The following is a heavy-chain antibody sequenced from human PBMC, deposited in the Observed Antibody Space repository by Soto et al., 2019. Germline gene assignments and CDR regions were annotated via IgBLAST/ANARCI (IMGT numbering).Heavy chain of an antibody. CDR2: IDPKNGGT. D-gene: IGHD3-10*01. CDR3: GRDDYGIFPY. CDR1: GYSISAYY. J-gene: IGHJ4*02. V-gene: IGHV1-2*02. Sequence: ASVQVSCKASGYSISAYYIHWVRQAPGQGLEWMGWIDPKNGGTVSAQKFQGRLTMTRDTSISTVYMDLSGLTSDDTALDYCGRDDYGIFPYWGQGSLVIVSS.